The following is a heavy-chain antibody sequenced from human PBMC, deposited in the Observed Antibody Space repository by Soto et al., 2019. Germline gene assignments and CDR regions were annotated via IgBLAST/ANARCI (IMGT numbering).Heavy chain of an antibody. J-gene: IGHJ4*02. Sequence: PSETLSLTCTVSGGSISGYYWSWIRQPPGKGLEWIMYILYPGSTNYTPHLKGRITISIDTCRNQFALRLSSVIDADRAVYSCARERGEGLGDLLPHAWSGHWSQRTLATVPP. CDR2: ILYPGST. CDR3: ARERGEGLGDLLPHAWSGH. V-gene: IGHV4-59*13. CDR1: GGSISGYY. D-gene: IGHD3-22*01.